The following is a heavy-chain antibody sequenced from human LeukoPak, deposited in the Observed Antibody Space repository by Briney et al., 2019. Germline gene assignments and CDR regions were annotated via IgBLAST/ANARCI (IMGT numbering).Heavy chain of an antibody. CDR2: IIVLRRVT. CDR3: ARGLGRIAAMDGGRYFYGLDV. V-gene: IGHV1-69*04. J-gene: IGHJ6*02. Sequence: SVKVSCKASRGTFSSYAFSWVRQAPGEGPEWMGQIIVLRRVTNYAQSFQGRVTITADKSTSTAYLEVSSLKSEDTAVYYCARGLGRIAAMDGGRYFYGLDVWGQGTTVTVSS. D-gene: IGHD6-13*01. CDR1: RGTFSSYA.